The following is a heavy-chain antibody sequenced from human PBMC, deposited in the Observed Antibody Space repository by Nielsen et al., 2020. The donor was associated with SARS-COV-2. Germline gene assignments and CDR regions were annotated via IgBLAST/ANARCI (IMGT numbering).Heavy chain of an antibody. V-gene: IGHV4-59*01. D-gene: IGHD5-18*01. Sequence: SETLSLTCTVSGGSISSYYWSWIRQPPGKGLEWIGYIYYSGSTNYNPSLKSRVTISVDTSKNQFSLKLSSVTAADTAVYYCARGVDTAMVLYYFDYWGQGTLVTVSS. J-gene: IGHJ4*02. CDR1: GGSISSYY. CDR3: ARGVDTAMVLYYFDY. CDR2: IYYSGST.